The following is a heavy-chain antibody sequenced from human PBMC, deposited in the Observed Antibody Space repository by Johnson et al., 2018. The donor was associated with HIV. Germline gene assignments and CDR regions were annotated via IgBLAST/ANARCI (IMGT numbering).Heavy chain of an antibody. CDR3: TTGLMSAFDM. V-gene: IGHV3-11*04. CDR2: ISSRGSTI. J-gene: IGHJ3*02. CDR1: GFTFSNAW. Sequence: QMQLVESGGGLVKPGGSLRLSCAASGFTFSNAWMSWVRQAPGKGLEWVSYISSRGSTIYYADSVKGRFTISRDNAKNSLYLQMNSLRAEDTAVYYCTTGLMSAFDMWGQGTMVTVSS. D-gene: IGHD3-16*01.